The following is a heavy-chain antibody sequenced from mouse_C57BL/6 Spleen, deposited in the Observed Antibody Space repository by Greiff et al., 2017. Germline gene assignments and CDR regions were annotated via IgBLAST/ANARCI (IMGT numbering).Heavy chain of an antibody. CDR1: GYSFTGYY. J-gene: IGHJ2*01. Sequence: VQLQQSGPELVKPGASVKISCKASGYSFTGYYMNWVKQSPEKSLEWIGEINPSTGGTTYNQKFKAKATLTVDKSSSTAYMQLKSLTSEDSAVYYCARGVFGSSFYFDYWGQGTTLTVSS. CDR2: INPSTGGT. CDR3: ARGVFGSSFYFDY. D-gene: IGHD1-1*01. V-gene: IGHV1-42*01.